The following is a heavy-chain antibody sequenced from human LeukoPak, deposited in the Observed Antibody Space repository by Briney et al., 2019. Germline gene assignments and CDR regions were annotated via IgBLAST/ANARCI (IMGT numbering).Heavy chain of an antibody. Sequence: GGSLRLSCAASGFTFGTYWMTWVRQAPGKGLEWVSLISGDGGSTYYADSVKGRFTISRNNSKNSLYLQMNSLRTEDTAVFYCARSIYASGSYYAFDIWGQGTMVTVSS. V-gene: IGHV3-43*02. CDR1: GFTFGTYW. D-gene: IGHD3-10*01. CDR2: ISGDGGST. J-gene: IGHJ3*02. CDR3: ARSIYASGSYYAFDI.